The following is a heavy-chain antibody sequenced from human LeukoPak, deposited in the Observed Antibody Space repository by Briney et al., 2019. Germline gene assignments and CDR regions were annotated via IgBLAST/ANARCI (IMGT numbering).Heavy chain of an antibody. CDR3: ASSGGIEAVGIGDY. Sequence: PGGSLRLSCAASGFTVSSNYMSWVRQAPGKGLEWVSVIYSGGSTYYADSVKGRFSISRDNAKNSLYLQMNNLRAEDTAMYYCASSGGIEAVGIGDYWGQGTLVTVSS. V-gene: IGHV3-53*01. CDR2: IYSGGST. CDR1: GFTVSSNY. D-gene: IGHD6-13*01. J-gene: IGHJ4*02.